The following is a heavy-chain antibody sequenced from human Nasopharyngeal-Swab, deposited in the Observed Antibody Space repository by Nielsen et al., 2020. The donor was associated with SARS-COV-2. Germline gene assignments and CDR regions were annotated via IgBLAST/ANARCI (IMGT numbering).Heavy chain of an antibody. V-gene: IGHV4-34*01. D-gene: IGHD2-15*01. CDR3: AREKGEGYCSGGSCYFPYY. CDR2: INHRGST. Sequence: SETLSLTCGVYGGSFSGYYWSWIRQPPGKGLEWIGEINHRGSTNYNPSLKSRVTISVDTSKNQFSLKLSSVTAADTAVYYCAREKGEGYCSGGSCYFPYYWGQGTLVTVSS. J-gene: IGHJ4*02. CDR1: GGSFSGYY.